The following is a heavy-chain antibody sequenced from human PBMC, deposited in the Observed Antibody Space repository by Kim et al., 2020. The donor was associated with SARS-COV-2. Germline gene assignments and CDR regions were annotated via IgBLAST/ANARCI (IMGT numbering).Heavy chain of an antibody. Sequence: GGSLRLSCTASGFTFGDYAMSWFRQAPGKGLEWVGFIRSKAYGGTTEYAASVKGRFTISRDDSKSIAYLQMNSLKTEDTAVYYCTRVPPQPKYDSSGYYGYWGQGTLVTVSS. D-gene: IGHD3-22*01. CDR1: GFTFGDYA. CDR3: TRVPPQPKYDSSGYYGY. J-gene: IGHJ4*02. CDR2: IRSKAYGGTT. V-gene: IGHV3-49*03.